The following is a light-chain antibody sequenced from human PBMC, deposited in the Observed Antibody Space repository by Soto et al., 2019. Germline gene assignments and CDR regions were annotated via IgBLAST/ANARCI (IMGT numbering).Light chain of an antibody. J-gene: IGKJ2*01. CDR1: QDISTY. CDR3: QYSNSYPHT. V-gene: IGKV1-9*01. CDR2: AAS. Sequence: DIQLTQSPSFLSASVGDRVTITCRASQDISTYLDWYQQTPGRAPKVLVYAASTLQSGVPSRFSGRGSGTQFPLTISSLQPEDFATYYCQYSNSYPHTFGQGTKLEI.